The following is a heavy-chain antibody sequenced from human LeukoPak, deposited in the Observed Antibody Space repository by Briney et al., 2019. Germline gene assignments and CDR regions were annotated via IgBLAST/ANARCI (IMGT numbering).Heavy chain of an antibody. CDR3: ARAVYGSGTKDRRWYFDL. Sequence: SETLSLTCTVSGGSISSSSYYWGWIRQPPGKGLEWIGSIYYSGSTYYNPSLKSRVTISVDTSKNQFSLKLSSVTAADTAVYYCARAVYGSGTKDRRWYFDLWGRGTLVTVSS. J-gene: IGHJ2*01. CDR1: GGSISSSSYY. V-gene: IGHV4-39*07. D-gene: IGHD3-10*01. CDR2: IYYSGST.